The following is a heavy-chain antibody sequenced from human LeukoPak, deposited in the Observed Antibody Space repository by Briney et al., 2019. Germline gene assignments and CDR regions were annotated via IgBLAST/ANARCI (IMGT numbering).Heavy chain of an antibody. V-gene: IGHV3-48*03. CDR3: ARGEENWGAVSDAFDI. Sequence: PGGSLRLSRAASGFTFSSYEMNGVRQAPGKGLEGVSDISISGCTIYYADSVKGRFTISRDNAKNSLYLQMNSLSAEDTAVYYGARGEENWGAVSDAFDIWGQGTMVTVSS. J-gene: IGHJ3*02. CDR1: GFTFSSYE. D-gene: IGHD7-27*01. CDR2: ISISGCTI.